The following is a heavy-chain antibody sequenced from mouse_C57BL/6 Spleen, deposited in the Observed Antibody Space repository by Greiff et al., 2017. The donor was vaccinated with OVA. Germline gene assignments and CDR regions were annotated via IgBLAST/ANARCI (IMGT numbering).Heavy chain of an antibody. CDR3: ARGSELGPYYFDY. J-gene: IGHJ2*01. CDR2: IDPSDSYT. V-gene: IGHV1-50*01. Sequence: VQLQQPGAELVKPGASVKLSCKASGYTFTSYWMQWVKQRPGQGLEWIGEIDPSDSYTNYNQKFKGKATLTVDTSSSTAYMQLSSLTSEDSAVYYCARGSELGPYYFDYWGQGTTLTVSS. CDR1: GYTFTSYW. D-gene: IGHD4-1*01.